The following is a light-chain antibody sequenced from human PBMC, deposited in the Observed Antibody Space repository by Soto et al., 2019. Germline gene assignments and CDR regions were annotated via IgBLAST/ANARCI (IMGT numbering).Light chain of an antibody. CDR3: QQYETYSQT. Sequence: DIQRTQSPSTLSASVGGRVTIPCRASQSISSWLAWYQQKPGKAPKLLIHKASSLESGVPSRFSGSGSGTEFTLTISSLQPDDFATYYCQQYETYSQTFGQGTKVDIK. CDR2: KAS. J-gene: IGKJ1*01. CDR1: QSISSW. V-gene: IGKV1-5*03.